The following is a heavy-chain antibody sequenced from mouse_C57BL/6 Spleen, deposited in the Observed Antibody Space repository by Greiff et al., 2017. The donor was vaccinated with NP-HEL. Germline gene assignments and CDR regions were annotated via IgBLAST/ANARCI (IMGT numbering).Heavy chain of an antibody. V-gene: IGHV1-80*01. D-gene: IGHD3-2*01. CDR3: ARTRQLEY. CDR2: IYPGDGDT. J-gene: IGHJ2*01. CDR1: GYAFSSYW. Sequence: VKLQESRAELVKPGASVKISCKASGYAFSSYWMNWVKQRPGKGLEWIGQIYPGDGDTNYNGKFKGKATLTADKSSSTAYMQLSSLTAEDSAVYFCARTRQLEYWGQGTTLTVSS.